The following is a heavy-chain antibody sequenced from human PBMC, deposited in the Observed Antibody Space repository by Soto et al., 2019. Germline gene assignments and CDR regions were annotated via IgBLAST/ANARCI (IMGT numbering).Heavy chain of an antibody. D-gene: IGHD3-10*01. J-gene: IGHJ5*02. CDR2: IYPGDSDT. CDR1: GYSFTSYW. Sequence: GESLKISCKGSGYSFTSYWIGWVRQMPGKGLEWMGIIYPGDSDTRYSPSFQGQVTISADKSISTAYLQRRSLKASDTAMYYCARHAGRGVIITRWFYPWGQGTLVTVS. V-gene: IGHV5-51*01. CDR3: ARHAGRGVIITRWFYP.